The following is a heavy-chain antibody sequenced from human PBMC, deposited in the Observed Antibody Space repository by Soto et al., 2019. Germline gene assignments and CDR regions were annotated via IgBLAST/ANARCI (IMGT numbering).Heavy chain of an antibody. J-gene: IGHJ5*02. D-gene: IGHD3-3*01. V-gene: IGHV4-39*01. CDR2: IYYSGST. CDR1: GGSISSSSYY. CDR3: ASRQSSITIFGLVIAEVDP. Sequence: QLQLQESGPGLVKPSETLSLTCTVSGGSISSSSYYWGWIRQPPGKGLEWIGCIYYSGSTYYNPSLKSRVTISVDTSKHQFSLKRSSVTASDMAVYECASRQSSITIFGLVIAEVDPWGQGTLVTVSS.